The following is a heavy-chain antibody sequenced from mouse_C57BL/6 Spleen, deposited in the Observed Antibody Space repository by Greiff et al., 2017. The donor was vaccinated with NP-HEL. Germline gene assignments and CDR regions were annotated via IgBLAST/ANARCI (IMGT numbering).Heavy chain of an antibody. CDR3: ARPLRAYAMDY. Sequence: EVKLMESGGGLVKPGGSLKLSCAASGFTFSDYGMHWVRQAPEKGLEWVAYISSGSSTIYYADTVKGRFTISRDNAKNTLVLQMTSLRSEDTAMYYCARPLRAYAMDYWGQGTSVTVSS. CDR2: ISSGSSTI. V-gene: IGHV5-17*01. J-gene: IGHJ4*01. CDR1: GFTFSDYG. D-gene: IGHD1-2*01.